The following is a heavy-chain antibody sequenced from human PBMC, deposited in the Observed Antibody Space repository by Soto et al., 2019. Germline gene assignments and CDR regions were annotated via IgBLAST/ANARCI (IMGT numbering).Heavy chain of an antibody. CDR2: INTGNGNT. V-gene: IGHV1-3*04. J-gene: IGHJ4*02. CDR3: ARNLMDYDISTGYYMAYYFDY. CDR1: GYTFTSYA. Sequence: QVQLVQSGAEVKKPGASVKVSCKASGYTFTSYAMHWVRQAPGQRLEWMGWINTGNGNTKYSQKFQGRVTITRDTSASTAYMELSSLRSEDTAVYYCARNLMDYDISTGYYMAYYFDYWGQGTLVTFSS. D-gene: IGHD3-9*01.